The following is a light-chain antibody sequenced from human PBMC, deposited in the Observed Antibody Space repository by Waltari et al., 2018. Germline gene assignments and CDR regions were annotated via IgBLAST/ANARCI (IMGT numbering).Light chain of an antibody. V-gene: IGKV3-11*01. CDR1: ESVSNY. CDR3: QQGVILPLT. CDR2: DTS. Sequence: EIVLTQSPVTLSLAAGERATLSCRASESVSNYLAWYQQKPGQSPTLLIYDTSKGATGIPGRFSGSGYGTDFTLTINNLEAEDFALYYCQQGVILPLTFGGGTKLEIK. J-gene: IGKJ4*01.